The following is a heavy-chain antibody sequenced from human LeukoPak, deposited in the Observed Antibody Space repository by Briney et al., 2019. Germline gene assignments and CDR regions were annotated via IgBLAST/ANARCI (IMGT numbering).Heavy chain of an antibody. CDR2: IYTGGNA. CDR3: ARVGTYWYFDL. D-gene: IGHD7-27*01. V-gene: IGHV3-53*01. CDR1: GFTFSSYS. Sequence: GGSLRLSCAASGFTFSSYSMNWVRQAPGKGLEWVSLIYTGGNAVYSDSVKGRFTFSRDDSQNTVYLEMNSLRAEDTAVYYCARVGTYWYFDLWGRGTLVTVSS. J-gene: IGHJ2*01.